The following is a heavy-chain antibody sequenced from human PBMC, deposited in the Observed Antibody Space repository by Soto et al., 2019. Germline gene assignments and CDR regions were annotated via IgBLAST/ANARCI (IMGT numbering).Heavy chain of an antibody. J-gene: IGHJ6*02. D-gene: IGHD3-3*01. CDR1: GYTFTSYG. V-gene: IGHV1-18*04. CDR2: ISAYNGNT. Sequence: ASVKVSCKASGYTFTSYGISWVRQAPGQGLEWMGWISAYNGNTNYAQKLQGRVTMTTDTSTSTAYMELRSLRSDDTAVYYCATNVIVARFFGVANYYYYGMDVWGQGTTVTVSS. CDR3: ATNVIVARFFGVANYYYYGMDV.